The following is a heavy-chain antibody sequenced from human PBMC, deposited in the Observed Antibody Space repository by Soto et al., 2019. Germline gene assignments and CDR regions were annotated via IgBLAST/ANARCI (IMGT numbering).Heavy chain of an antibody. J-gene: IGHJ6*02. V-gene: IGHV3-30-3*01. Sequence: QVQLVESGGGVVQPGRSLRLSCAASGCTFSSHAMHWVRQAPAKGLEWVGVISYDGSDKYYAVSVKGRFTISRDNSKNTLYLQMNSLRVEDTAAYYCARPRNIVIWFGELPDVWGQGTTVIVS. CDR2: ISYDGSDK. D-gene: IGHD3-10*01. CDR3: ARPRNIVIWFGELPDV. CDR1: GCTFSSHA.